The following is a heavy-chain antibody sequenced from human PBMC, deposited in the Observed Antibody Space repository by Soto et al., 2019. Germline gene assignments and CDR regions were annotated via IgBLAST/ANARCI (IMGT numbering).Heavy chain of an antibody. CDR3: ARLTWEQLVLWFDP. J-gene: IGHJ5*02. CDR2: IYYSGST. V-gene: IGHV4-59*08. CDR1: DGSISSYY. D-gene: IGHD6-13*01. Sequence: PSETLSLTCTVSDGSISSYYWSWIRQPPGKGLEWIGYIYYSGSTNYNPSLKSRVTISVDTSKNQFSLKLSSVTAADTAVYYCARLTWEQLVLWFDPWGQGTLVTVSS.